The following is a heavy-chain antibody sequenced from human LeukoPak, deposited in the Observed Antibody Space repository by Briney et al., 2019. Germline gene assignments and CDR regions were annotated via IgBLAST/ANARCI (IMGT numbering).Heavy chain of an antibody. V-gene: IGHV1-2*04. D-gene: IGHD6-19*01. CDR3: AREDSSGWYSFDY. CDR2: INPNSGGT. Sequence: ASVKVSCKASGYTFTGYYMHWVRQAPGQGLEWMGWINPNSGGTNYAQKFQGWVTMTRDTSISTAYMELSRLRSDDTAVYYCAREDSSGWYSFDYWGQGTLVTVYS. CDR1: GYTFTGYY. J-gene: IGHJ4*02.